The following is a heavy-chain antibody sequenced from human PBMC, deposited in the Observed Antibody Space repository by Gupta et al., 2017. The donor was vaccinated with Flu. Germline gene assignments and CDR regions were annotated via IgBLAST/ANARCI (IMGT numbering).Heavy chain of an antibody. CDR3: ARAGPNYWILHGMDD. V-gene: IGHV1-69*01. J-gene: IGHJ6*02. D-gene: IGHD1-1*01. CDR1: VGTFSNYA. Sequence: QVQLVQSGAEVKKRGSSVNVSCMSSVGTFSNYAISWVRQAPGQGLEWMGGIVAAFGKTTYEQKVKGRVKVTADESTSTVYMELSSLRSDDTAVYYGARAGPNYWILHGMDDWGQGTTVTVSS. CDR2: IVAAFGKT.